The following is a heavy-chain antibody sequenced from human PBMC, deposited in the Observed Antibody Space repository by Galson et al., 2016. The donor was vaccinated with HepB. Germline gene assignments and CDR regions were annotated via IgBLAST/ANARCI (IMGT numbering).Heavy chain of an antibody. D-gene: IGHD3-10*01. V-gene: IGHV1-2*02. CDR1: GYTFTNYY. CDR2: INPSSGGT. Sequence: SVKVSCKASGYTFTNYYMHWVRQAPGQGLEWMGWINPSSGGTNYAQKFQGRVSMTRDTSISTPYMELSRLTSDDTAIYYCARAPPYNNFKRGNYFDYWGQGTLVTVSS. J-gene: IGHJ4*02. CDR3: ARAPPYNNFKRGNYFDY.